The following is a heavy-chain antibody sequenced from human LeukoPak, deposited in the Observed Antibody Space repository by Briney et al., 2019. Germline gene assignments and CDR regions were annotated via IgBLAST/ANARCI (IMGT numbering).Heavy chain of an antibody. Sequence: GGSLRLSCAASGFTFSSYWMHWVRQAPGKGLVWVSRINSDGSSTNYADSVKGRFTTSRDNAKKSLFLQMTSLRAEDTAVYYCTRVSWRGEIFWGQGTLVSVSS. D-gene: IGHD3-3*01. CDR2: INSDGSST. CDR3: TRVSWRGEIF. CDR1: GFTFSSYW. J-gene: IGHJ4*02. V-gene: IGHV3-74*01.